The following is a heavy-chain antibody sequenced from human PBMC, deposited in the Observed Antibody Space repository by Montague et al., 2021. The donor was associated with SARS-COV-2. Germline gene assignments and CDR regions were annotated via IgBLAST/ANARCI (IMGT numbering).Heavy chain of an antibody. V-gene: IGHV4-39*02. D-gene: IGHD5-12*01. Sequence: SETLSLTCTVSGGSISSSNYYWDWIRQPPGKGLEWIGSIHDSGSTYYNPSLKSRVTISVDTSKNHFSLNLSSVTAADTAVYYCARRGRELLTVATTFGGFDNWGQGTMVTVSS. J-gene: IGHJ3*02. CDR2: IHDSGST. CDR3: ARRGRELLTVATTFGGFDN. CDR1: GGSISSSNYY.